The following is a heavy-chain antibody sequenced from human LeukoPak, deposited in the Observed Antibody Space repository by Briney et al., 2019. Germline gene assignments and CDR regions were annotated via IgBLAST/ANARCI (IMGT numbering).Heavy chain of an antibody. Sequence: GGSLRPSCAASGFTFSSYAMSWVRQAPGKGLEWVSAISGSGGSTYYADSVKGRFTISRDNSKNTLYLQMNSLRAEDTAVYYCAKDLYAGGYMDVWGKGTTVTISS. CDR3: AKDLYAGGYMDV. V-gene: IGHV3-23*01. J-gene: IGHJ6*03. D-gene: IGHD3-16*01. CDR2: ISGSGGST. CDR1: GFTFSSYA.